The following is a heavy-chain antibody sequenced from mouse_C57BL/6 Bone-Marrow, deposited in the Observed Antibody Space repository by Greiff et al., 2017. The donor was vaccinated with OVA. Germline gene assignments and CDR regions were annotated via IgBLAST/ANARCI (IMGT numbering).Heavy chain of an antibody. D-gene: IGHD1-1*01. CDR1: GYTFTDYY. Sequence: VQLQQSGPELVKPGASVKISCKASGYTFTDYYINWVKQRPGQGLEWIGWIFPGSGSTYYNEKFKGKATLTVDKSSSTAYMLLSSLTSEDSAVYFCANLPYYYGSSYPSYYAMDYWGQGTSVTVSS. CDR2: IFPGSGST. V-gene: IGHV1-75*01. CDR3: ANLPYYYGSSYPSYYAMDY. J-gene: IGHJ4*01.